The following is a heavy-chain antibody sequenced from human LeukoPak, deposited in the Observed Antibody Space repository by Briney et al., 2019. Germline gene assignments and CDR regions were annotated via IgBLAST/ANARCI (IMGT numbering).Heavy chain of an antibody. D-gene: IGHD3-16*01. CDR2: ISDSGGRT. Sequence: GGSLRLSCAASGFTFSSYAMSWVRQAPGKGLEWVSVISDSGGRTYYTDSVKGRFTISRDNAKNSLYLQMNSLRAEDTAVYHCARESKGDLYIDYWGQGTLVTVSS. CDR3: ARESKGDLYIDY. CDR1: GFTFSSYA. J-gene: IGHJ4*02. V-gene: IGHV3-23*01.